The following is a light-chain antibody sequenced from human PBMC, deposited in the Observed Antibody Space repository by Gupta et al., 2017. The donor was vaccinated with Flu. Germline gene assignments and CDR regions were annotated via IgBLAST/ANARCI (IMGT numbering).Light chain of an antibody. V-gene: IGKV1-39*01. CDR2: GAS. CDR1: QTINTY. Sequence: IQLTQFPSSLSATAGDRVTITCRTSQTINTYLHWFQQRPGEPPRLLIYGASAPQSAVPSRFSDIGSGTAFTLTIIKLQPEAFAIYYCQQRYSSARTFGEGTTVEIK. J-gene: IGKJ4*01. CDR3: QQRYSSART.